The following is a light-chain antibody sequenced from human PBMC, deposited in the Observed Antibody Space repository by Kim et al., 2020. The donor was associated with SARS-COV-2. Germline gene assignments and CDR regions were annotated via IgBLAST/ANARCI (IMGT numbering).Light chain of an antibody. CDR2: RNN. CDR1: SNNVGDQG. CDR3: SAWDGSHRAWV. Sequence: QAGLAQPPSVSKGLRQTATLTCTRNSNNVGDQGAAWLQQHQGHPPKLLSYRNNNRPTGISERFSASRSGNTASLTITGLQPEDGTDYYCSAWDGSHRAWVLGGGTQLTVL. V-gene: IGLV10-54*01. J-gene: IGLJ3*02.